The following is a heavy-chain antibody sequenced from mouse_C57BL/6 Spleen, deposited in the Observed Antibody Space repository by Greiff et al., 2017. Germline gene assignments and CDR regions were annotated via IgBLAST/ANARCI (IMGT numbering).Heavy chain of an antibody. D-gene: IGHD1-3*01. J-gene: IGHJ1*03. V-gene: IGHV1-18*01. CDR2: ISPNSGRT. CDR1: GYTFTDYT. Sequence: EVQLVQSGPELVKPGASVKIPCTASGYTFTDYTMAWVTQSHGKSLEWVGDISPNSGRTIYNQKFKGMATLTVDNSSSTAYQELRSLTSENTAVYYCARKSDWYVDDWGKGTPVTVSS. CDR3: ARKSDWYVDD.